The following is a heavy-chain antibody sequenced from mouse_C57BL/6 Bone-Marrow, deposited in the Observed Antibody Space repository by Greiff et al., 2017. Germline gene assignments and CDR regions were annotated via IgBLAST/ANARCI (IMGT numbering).Heavy chain of an antibody. CDR1: GYSITSGYY. J-gene: IGHJ2*01. CDR2: ISYDGSN. Sequence: DVKLQESGPGLVKPSQSLSLTCSVTGYSITSGYYWNWIRQFPGNKLEWMGYISYDGSNNYNPSLKNRISITRDTSKNQFFLKLNSVTTEDTATYYCARALYDGYYVNYWGQGTTLTVSS. D-gene: IGHD2-3*01. CDR3: ARALYDGYYVNY. V-gene: IGHV3-6*01.